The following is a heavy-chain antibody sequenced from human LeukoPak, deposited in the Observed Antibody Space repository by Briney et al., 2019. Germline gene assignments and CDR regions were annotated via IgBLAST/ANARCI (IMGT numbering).Heavy chain of an antibody. CDR1: GFTFSTHW. Sequence: GGSLRLSCAASGFTFSTHWMNWVRQGPGKGVEWVANIKQDGSEKYYVDSVRGRFTISRDNAKNSLYLQMNSLRAEDTAVYYCARRVSSSWYSLAALDYWGQGTLVIVSS. D-gene: IGHD6-13*01. J-gene: IGHJ4*02. CDR2: IKQDGSEK. CDR3: ARRVSSSWYSLAALDY. V-gene: IGHV3-7*01.